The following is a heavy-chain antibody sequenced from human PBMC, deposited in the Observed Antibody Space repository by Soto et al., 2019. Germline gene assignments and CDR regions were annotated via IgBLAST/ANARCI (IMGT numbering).Heavy chain of an antibody. CDR3: ARQNCSSTSCLYYYYYYGMDV. CDR2: IYPGDSDT. J-gene: IGHJ6*02. CDR1: GYSFTSYW. V-gene: IGHV5-51*01. D-gene: IGHD2-2*01. Sequence: PGESLKISCKGSGYSFTSYWIGWVRQMPGKGLGWMGIIYPGDSDTRYSPSFQGQVTISADKSISTAYLQWSSLKASDTAMYYCARQNCSSTSCLYYYYYYGMDVWGQGTTVTVSS.